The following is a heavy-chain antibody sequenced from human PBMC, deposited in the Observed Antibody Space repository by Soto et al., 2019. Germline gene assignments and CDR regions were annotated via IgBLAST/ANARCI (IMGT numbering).Heavy chain of an antibody. D-gene: IGHD3-22*01. V-gene: IGHV3-48*04. CDR2: IRTISSAI. J-gene: IGHJ4*02. Sequence: GGSLRLSCAASGFTFSDYPMNWVRQAPGKGLEWVSSIRTISSAIYFADSVRGRFTISRDNAKNSLYLQMNSLRAEDTAVYYCARGRYYDSSGPFDYWGQGTLVTVSS. CDR3: ARGRYYDSSGPFDY. CDR1: GFTFSDYP.